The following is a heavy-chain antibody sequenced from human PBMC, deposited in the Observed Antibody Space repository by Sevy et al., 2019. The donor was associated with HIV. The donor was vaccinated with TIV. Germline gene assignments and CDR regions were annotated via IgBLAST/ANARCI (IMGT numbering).Heavy chain of an antibody. CDR1: GYTFTSYY. Sequence: APVKVSCKASGYTFTSYYMHWVRQAPGQGPEWMGIINPSGGSTSYAQKFQGRVTMTRDTSTSTVYMELSSLRSEDTAVYYCARGLFGLSSSWAPRFDPWGQGTLVTVSS. CDR2: INPSGGST. D-gene: IGHD6-13*01. J-gene: IGHJ5*02. CDR3: ARGLFGLSSSWAPRFDP. V-gene: IGHV1-46*03.